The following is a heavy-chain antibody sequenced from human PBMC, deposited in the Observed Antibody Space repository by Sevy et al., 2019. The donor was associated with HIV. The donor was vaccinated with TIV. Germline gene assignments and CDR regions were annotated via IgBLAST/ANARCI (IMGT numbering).Heavy chain of an antibody. D-gene: IGHD3-22*01. CDR3: ANLRDDSSGFRFDY. J-gene: IGHJ4*02. CDR1: GFTFRRYW. CDR2: IKQDGSEK. Sequence: GGSLRLSCAASGFTFRRYWMSWVRRAPGKGLEWVANIKQDGSEKYYVDSVKGRFTISRDNAKNSLYLQMNSLRAEDTAVYYCANLRDDSSGFRFDYWGQGTLVTVSS. V-gene: IGHV3-7*01.